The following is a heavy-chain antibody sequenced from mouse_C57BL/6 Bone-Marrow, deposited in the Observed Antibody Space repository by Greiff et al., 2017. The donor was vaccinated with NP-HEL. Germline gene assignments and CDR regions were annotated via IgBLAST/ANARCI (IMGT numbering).Heavy chain of an antibody. V-gene: IGHV1-5*01. CDR2: IYPGNSDT. CDR1: GYTFTSYW. J-gene: IGHJ3*01. CDR3: TRVDYGSSWRFAY. Sequence: EVQLQQSGTVLARPGASVKMSCKTSGYTFTSYWMHWVKQRPGQGLEWIGAIYPGNSDTSYNQKFKGKAKLTAVTSASTAYMELSSLTNEDSAVYYCTRVDYGSSWRFAYWGQGTLVTVSA. D-gene: IGHD1-1*01.